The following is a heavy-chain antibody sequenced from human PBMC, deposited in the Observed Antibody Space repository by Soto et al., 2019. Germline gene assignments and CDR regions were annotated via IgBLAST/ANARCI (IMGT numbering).Heavy chain of an antibody. CDR3: ATSSRRYCSGGSCYDRYYFDY. J-gene: IGHJ4*02. CDR2: INPNSGGT. D-gene: IGHD2-15*01. Sequence: ASVKVSCKASGYTFTGYYMHWVRQTPGQGLEWMGWINPNSGGTNYAQKFKGWVTMTRDTSISTAYMKLSRLRSDDTAVYYCATSSRRYCSGGSCYDRYYFDYWGQGTLVTVSS. CDR1: GYTFTGYY. V-gene: IGHV1-2*04.